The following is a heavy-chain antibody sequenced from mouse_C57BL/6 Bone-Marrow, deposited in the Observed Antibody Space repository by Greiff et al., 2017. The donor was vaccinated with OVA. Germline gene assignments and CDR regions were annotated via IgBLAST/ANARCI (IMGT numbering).Heavy chain of an antibody. V-gene: IGHV1-61*01. CDR2: IYPSDSET. CDR1: GYTFTSYW. J-gene: IGHJ3*01. D-gene: IGHD4-1*01. Sequence: QVHVKQPGAELVRPGSSVKLSCKASGYTFTSYWMDWVKQRPGQGLEWIGNIYPSDSETHYNQKFKDKATLIVDKSSSTAYMQLSSLTSEDSAVYYCARGYLTGTAWFAYWGQGTLVTVSA. CDR3: ARGYLTGTAWFAY.